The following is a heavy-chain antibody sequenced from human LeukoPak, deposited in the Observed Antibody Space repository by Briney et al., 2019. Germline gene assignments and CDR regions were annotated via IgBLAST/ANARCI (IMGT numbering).Heavy chain of an antibody. J-gene: IGHJ4*02. CDR1: GGSISSGDYY. CDR2: IYYSGST. CDR3: ARGNDSSGYYSEDY. V-gene: IGHV4-30-4*01. D-gene: IGHD3-22*01. Sequence: SQTLSLTCTVSGGSISSGDYYWRWIRQPPGKGLEWIGYIYYSGSTYYNPSLKSRVTISVDTSKNQFSLKLSSVTAADTAVYYCARGNDSSGYYSEDYWGQGTLVTVSS.